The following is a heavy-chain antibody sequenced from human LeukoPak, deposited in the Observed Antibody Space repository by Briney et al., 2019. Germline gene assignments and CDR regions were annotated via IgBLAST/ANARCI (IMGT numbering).Heavy chain of an antibody. J-gene: IGHJ4*02. D-gene: IGHD2-2*01. CDR2: ISSSGSTI. CDR1: GFTFSSYE. CDR3: ARGAIVVVPARSLGFDY. V-gene: IGHV3-48*03. Sequence: GSLRLSCAASGFTFSSYEMNWVRQAPGKGLEWVSYISSSGSTIYYADSVKGRFTISRDNAKNSLYLQMNSLRAEDTAVYYCARGAIVVVPARSLGFDYWGQGTLVTVSS.